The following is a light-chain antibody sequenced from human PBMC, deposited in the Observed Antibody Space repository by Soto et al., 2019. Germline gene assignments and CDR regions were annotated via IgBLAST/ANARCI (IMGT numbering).Light chain of an antibody. Sequence: EIVLTQSPATVSLSPGERATLSCRASQSVGSYLAWYQKKPGQAPRLLIYDATNRATGIPARFSGSGSGTDLTLTISNLEPDDLAFYYCQKCTKRLTFGGGTKVEIK. J-gene: IGKJ4*01. CDR1: QSVGSY. CDR3: QKCTKRLT. CDR2: DAT. V-gene: IGKV3-11*01.